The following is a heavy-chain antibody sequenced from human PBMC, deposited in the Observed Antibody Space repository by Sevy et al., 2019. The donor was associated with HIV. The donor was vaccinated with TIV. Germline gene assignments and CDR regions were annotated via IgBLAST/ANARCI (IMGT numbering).Heavy chain of an antibody. CDR3: TTLTNSYGYYFDY. V-gene: IGHV3-15*01. D-gene: IGHD5-18*01. J-gene: IGHJ4*02. CDR2: IKSKTDGGTT. Sequence: GGSLRLSCAASGFTFSNAWMSWVRQAPGKGLEWVGRIKSKTDGGTTDHAAPVKGRFTISRDDSKNTLYLQMNSLKTEDTAVYYCTTLTNSYGYYFDYWGQGTLVTVSS. CDR1: GFTFSNAW.